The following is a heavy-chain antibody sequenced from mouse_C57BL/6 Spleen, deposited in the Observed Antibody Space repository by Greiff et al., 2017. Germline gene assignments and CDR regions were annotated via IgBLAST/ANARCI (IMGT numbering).Heavy chain of an antibody. CDR2: IRLKSDNYAT. D-gene: IGHD3-1*01. Sequence: EVHLVESGGGLVQPGGSMKLSCVASGFTFSNYWMNWVRQSPEKGLEWVAQIRLKSDNYATHYAESVKGRFTISRDDSKSSVYLQMNNLRAEDTGIDYCTEGEKFSGYAMDYWGQGTSVTVSS. V-gene: IGHV6-3*01. J-gene: IGHJ4*01. CDR3: TEGEKFSGYAMDY. CDR1: GFTFSNYW.